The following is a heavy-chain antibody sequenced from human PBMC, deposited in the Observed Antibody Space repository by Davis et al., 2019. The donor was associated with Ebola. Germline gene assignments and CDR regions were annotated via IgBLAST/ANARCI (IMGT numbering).Heavy chain of an antibody. D-gene: IGHD1-26*01. J-gene: IGHJ4*02. Sequence: GESLKISCSASGFSFSSHAMHWVRQAPGKGLEWVSGINWNGGSTGYADSVKGRFTISRDNAKNSLYLQMNSLRAEDTALYYCARDWVVGAHLDYWGQGTLVTVSS. CDR1: GFSFSSHA. CDR3: ARDWVVGAHLDY. CDR2: INWNGGST. V-gene: IGHV3-20*04.